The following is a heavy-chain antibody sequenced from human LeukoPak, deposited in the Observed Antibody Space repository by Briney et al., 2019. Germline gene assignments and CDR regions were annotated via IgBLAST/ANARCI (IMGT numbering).Heavy chain of an antibody. D-gene: IGHD5-18*01. V-gene: IGHV5-51*01. CDR3: ARQTAMGRSGDY. CDR2: IDPSDSET. J-gene: IGHJ4*02. Sequence: HWESLRISCKASGYSFTSYWIGWVSQMPGKGLEWMGIIDPSDSETRYTPSFQGQVTISADKSLSTAYLQWNSLKASDTAMYYCARQTAMGRSGDYWGQGTLVTVSS. CDR1: GYSFTSYW.